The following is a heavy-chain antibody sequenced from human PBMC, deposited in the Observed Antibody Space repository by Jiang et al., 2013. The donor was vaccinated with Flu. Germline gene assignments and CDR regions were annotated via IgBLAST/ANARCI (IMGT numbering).Heavy chain of an antibody. CDR2: IKSRTDGATT. CDR1: GFTFTDAS. V-gene: IGHV3-15*01. D-gene: IGHD2-21*01. CDR3: ATDLRWSPSVPD. J-gene: IGHJ4*02. Sequence: VQLLESGGGLVKPGGSLSLSCAASGFTFTDASMIWVRQAPGKGLEWVARIKSRTDGATTDYAAPVKGRFTISRDDSKDTLYLQMNSLKTEDTAVYYCATDLRWSPSVPDWGQGTLVTVSS.